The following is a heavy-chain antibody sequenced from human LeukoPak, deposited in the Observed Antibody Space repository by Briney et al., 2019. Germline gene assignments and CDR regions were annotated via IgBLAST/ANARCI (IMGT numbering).Heavy chain of an antibody. CDR1: GGSVSSGSYY. CDR3: ARDRYSSSPGFDY. J-gene: IGHJ4*02. Sequence: SETLPLTCTVSGGSVSSGSYYWRWIRQPPGKGLEWIGYIYYSGSTNYNPSLKSRVTISVDTSKNQFSLKLSSVTAADTAVYYCARDRYSSSPGFDYWGQGTLVTVSS. V-gene: IGHV4-61*01. CDR2: IYYSGST. D-gene: IGHD6-6*01.